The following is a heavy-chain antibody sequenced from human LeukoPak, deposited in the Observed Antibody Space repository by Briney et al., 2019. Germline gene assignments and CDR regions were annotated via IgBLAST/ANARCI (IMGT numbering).Heavy chain of an antibody. D-gene: IGHD3-9*01. CDR2: IYYSGST. CDR3: AGNPSYDILTVYSDYYGMDA. Sequence: SETLSLTCAVYGGSFSGYYWSWIRQPPGKGLEWIGYIYYSGSTNYNPSLKSRVTISVDTSKNQFSLKLNSVTAADTAVYYCAGNPSYDILTVYSDYYGMDAWGQGTTVTVSS. J-gene: IGHJ6*02. V-gene: IGHV4-59*01. CDR1: GGSFSGYY.